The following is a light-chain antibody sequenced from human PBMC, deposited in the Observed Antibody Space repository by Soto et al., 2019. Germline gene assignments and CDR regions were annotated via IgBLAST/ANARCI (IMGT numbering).Light chain of an antibody. V-gene: IGKV3-20*01. Sequence: DIVLTXSPGTLSLSXXXXXTLSCRSSQSVSSNYLAWYQQKPDQAPRLVIYDVSGRATGIPDRFSGSGSGTEFTLTISRLEPDDSAVYYCQQYGISPTFGQGTKVEIK. J-gene: IGKJ1*01. CDR1: QSVSSNY. CDR2: DVS. CDR3: QQYGISPT.